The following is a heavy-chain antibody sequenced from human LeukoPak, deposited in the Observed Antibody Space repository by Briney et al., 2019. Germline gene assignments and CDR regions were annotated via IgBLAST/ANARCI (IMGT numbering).Heavy chain of an antibody. J-gene: IGHJ6*02. CDR1: GGSISSGDYY. CDR2: IYYNGNT. CDR3: ARGRGNYYGMDV. Sequence: PSETLSLTCTVSGGSISSGDYYWSWIRRPPGKGLEWIGYIYYNGNTNYSPSLKSRVTMSVDTSKNLFSLKVSSVTAADTAVYYCARGRGNYYGMDVWGQGTTVTVSS. V-gene: IGHV4-61*08.